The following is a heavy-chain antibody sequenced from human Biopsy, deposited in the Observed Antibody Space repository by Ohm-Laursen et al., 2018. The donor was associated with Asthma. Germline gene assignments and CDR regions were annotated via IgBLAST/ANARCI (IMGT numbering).Heavy chain of an antibody. J-gene: IGHJ4*02. Sequence: LRLSCTASGFAVSRDYRFWVRQAPGKALEWLARIDWEEDKFYSTSLRTRLTISKGSSEDQVVLTMTNMGPFDAATYYCTRHNDYWGPGILVTVSS. CDR2: IDWEEDK. V-gene: IGHV2-70*16. CDR3: TRHNDY. D-gene: IGHD1-14*01. CDR1: GFAVSRDY.